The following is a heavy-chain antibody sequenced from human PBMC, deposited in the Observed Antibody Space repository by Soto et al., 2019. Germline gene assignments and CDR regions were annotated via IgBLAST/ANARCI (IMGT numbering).Heavy chain of an antibody. CDR1: GYTFTSYY. V-gene: IGHV1-46*03. CDR3: ASVSGADFDY. Sequence: QVQLVQSGAEVKKPGASVKVSCKASGYTFTSYYMHWVRQAPGQGLEWMGIINPSGDNTNYAQRFQGRLTMSRDTSTNTLYMELSSLRSEDTAVYYCASVSGADFDYWGPGTLVTVSS. D-gene: IGHD6-13*01. J-gene: IGHJ4*02. CDR2: INPSGDNT.